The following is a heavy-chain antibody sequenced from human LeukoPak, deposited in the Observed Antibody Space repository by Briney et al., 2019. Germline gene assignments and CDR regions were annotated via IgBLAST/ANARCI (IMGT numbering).Heavy chain of an antibody. D-gene: IGHD2-2*01. J-gene: IGHJ4*02. CDR1: GGSISSSNSY. CDR2: IHYSGRT. V-gene: IGHV4-61*05. Sequence: SETLSLTCTVSGGSISSSNSYWGWIRQPPGKGLEWIGYIHYSGRTDYNPSLKSRVTISVDTSKTQFSLKLSSVTAADTAVYYCATLRGSSSAVFDYWGQGTLVTVSS. CDR3: ATLRGSSSAVFDY.